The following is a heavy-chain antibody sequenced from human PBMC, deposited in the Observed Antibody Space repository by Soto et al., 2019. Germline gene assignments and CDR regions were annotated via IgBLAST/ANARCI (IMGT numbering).Heavy chain of an antibody. CDR2: IYPGDSDT. V-gene: IGHV5-51*01. CDR3: ARPVTDYVGMDV. D-gene: IGHD5-18*01. Sequence: PGESLKISCKASDTTHWIGWVRQKPGKGLEWMGIIYPGDSDTKYSPSFQGQVTISVDKSISTAYLHWSSLKASDTATHYCARPVTDYVGMDVWRQGTKGTVS. CDR1: DTTHW. J-gene: IGHJ6*02.